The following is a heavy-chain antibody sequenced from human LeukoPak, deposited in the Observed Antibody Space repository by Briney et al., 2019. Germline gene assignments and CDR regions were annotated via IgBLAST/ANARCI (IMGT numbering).Heavy chain of an antibody. CDR1: GFTFSSYG. V-gene: IGHV3-30*18. CDR2: ISYDGSNK. D-gene: IGHD4/OR15-4a*01. J-gene: IGHJ4*02. CDR3: AKDSLWSYKLFDY. Sequence: GGSLRLSCAASGFTFSSYGMHWARQAPGKGLEWVAVISYDGSNKYYADSVKGRFTISRDNSKNTLYLQMNSLRAEDTAVYYCAKDSLWSYKLFDYWGQGTLVTVSS.